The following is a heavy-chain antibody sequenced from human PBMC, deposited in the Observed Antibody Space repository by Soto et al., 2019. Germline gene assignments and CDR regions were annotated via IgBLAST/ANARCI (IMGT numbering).Heavy chain of an antibody. Sequence: SETLSLTCTVSGGSISSGGYYWSWSRQHPGKGLEWIGYIYYSGSTYYNPSLKSRVTISVDTSKNQFSLKLSSVTAADTAVYYCARDMDTAYGWGFDPWGQGTLVTVSS. CDR2: IYYSGST. V-gene: IGHV4-31*03. J-gene: IGHJ5*02. D-gene: IGHD5-18*01. CDR1: GGSISSGGYY. CDR3: ARDMDTAYGWGFDP.